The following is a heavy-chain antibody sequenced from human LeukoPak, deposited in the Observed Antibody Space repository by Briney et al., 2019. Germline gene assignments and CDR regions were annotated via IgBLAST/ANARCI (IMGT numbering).Heavy chain of an antibody. V-gene: IGHV4-59*01. CDR3: ARWYNWNHNWFDP. CDR1: GGSISSYY. CDR2: IYYSGST. Sequence: SETLSLTCTVSGGSISSYYWSWIRQPPGKGLEWIGYIYYSGSTNYNPSLKSRVTISVDTSKNQFSLKLSSVTAADTAVYYCARWYNWNHNWFDPWGQGTLVTVSS. D-gene: IGHD1-1*01. J-gene: IGHJ5*02.